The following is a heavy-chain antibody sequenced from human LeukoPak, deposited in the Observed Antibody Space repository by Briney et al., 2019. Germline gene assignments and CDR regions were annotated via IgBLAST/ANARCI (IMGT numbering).Heavy chain of an antibody. D-gene: IGHD3-10*01. CDR2: ISYDGSNK. Sequence: GGSLRLSCAASGFTFSSYAMHWVRQAPGKGLGWVAVISYDGSNKYYADSVKGRFTISRDNSKNTLYLQMNSLRPEDTAVYYCAKDYSKTSYYGSGTYYRPNWFDPWGQGTLVIVSS. CDR1: GFTFSSYA. CDR3: AKDYSKTSYYGSGTYYRPNWFDP. V-gene: IGHV3-30*04. J-gene: IGHJ5*02.